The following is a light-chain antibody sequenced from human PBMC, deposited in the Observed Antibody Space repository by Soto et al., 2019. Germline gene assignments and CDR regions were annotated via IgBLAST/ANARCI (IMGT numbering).Light chain of an antibody. Sequence: EIVLTQSPATLSLSPGERATLFCRASQRVSVYLAWFQQKPGQAPRLLIYDASNRAAGIPARSSGSGSGTDFTVAISTLEPEEIAVYYCRQRSNWPRTFGQGTKVDIK. CDR3: RQRSNWPRT. CDR1: QRVSVY. J-gene: IGKJ1*01. V-gene: IGKV3-11*01. CDR2: DAS.